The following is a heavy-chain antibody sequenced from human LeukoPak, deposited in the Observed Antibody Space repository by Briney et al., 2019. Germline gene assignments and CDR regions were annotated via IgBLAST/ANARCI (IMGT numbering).Heavy chain of an antibody. CDR3: AKAGYSSSYYDY. Sequence: GGSLRLSCATSGFTFSHYGMHWVRQAPGRGLDWVAHIRYDESDKYYADSVKGRFTISRDNSKNTLYLQMNSLRAEDTAVYYCAKAGYSSSYYDYWGQGTLVTVSS. J-gene: IGHJ4*02. CDR1: GFTFSHYG. V-gene: IGHV3-30*02. CDR2: IRYDESDK. D-gene: IGHD6-13*01.